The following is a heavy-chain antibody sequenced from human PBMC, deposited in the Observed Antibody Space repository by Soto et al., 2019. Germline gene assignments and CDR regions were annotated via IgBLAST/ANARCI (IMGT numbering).Heavy chain of an antibody. V-gene: IGHV1-69*02. J-gene: IGHJ4*02. Sequence: QVQLVQSGAEVKKPGSSVKVSCKASGGTFSSYTISWVRQAPGQGLEWMGRIIPILGIANYAQKFEGRVTITADKSTSTANMELSSLRSEDAAVYYCARQDTAMGYWGQGTLVTVS. D-gene: IGHD5-18*01. CDR1: GGTFSSYT. CDR2: IIPILGIA. CDR3: ARQDTAMGY.